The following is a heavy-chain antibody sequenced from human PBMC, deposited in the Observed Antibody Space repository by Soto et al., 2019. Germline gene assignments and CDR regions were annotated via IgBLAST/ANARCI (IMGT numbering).Heavy chain of an antibody. CDR3: PRQHPLDSSAWYN. J-gene: IGHJ4*02. D-gene: IGHD6-19*01. CDR2: IDPSDSYT. CDR1: GYSFTSYW. V-gene: IGHV5-10-1*01. Sequence: PGESLKISCKGSGYSFTSYWISWVRQMPGKGLEWIGRIDPSDSYTNYSPSFQGHVTISADKSISTAYLQGSSLKASDTAMYYCPRQHPLDSSAWYNWGQGTLVTVSS.